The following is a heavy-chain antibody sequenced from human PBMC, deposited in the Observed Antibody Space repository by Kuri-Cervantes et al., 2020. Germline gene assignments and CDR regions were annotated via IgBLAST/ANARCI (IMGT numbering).Heavy chain of an antibody. D-gene: IGHD3-3*01. CDR2: IWYDGSNK. Sequence: GESLKISCAASGFTFSSYGMHWVRQAPGKGLEWVAVIWYDGSNKYYADSVKGRFTISRDNSKNTLYLQMNSLRAEDTAVYYCAIERYYDFWSGYLYYYYGMDVWGQGTTVTVSS. CDR3: AIERYYDFWSGYLYYYYGMDV. V-gene: IGHV3-33*01. CDR1: GFTFSSYG. J-gene: IGHJ6*02.